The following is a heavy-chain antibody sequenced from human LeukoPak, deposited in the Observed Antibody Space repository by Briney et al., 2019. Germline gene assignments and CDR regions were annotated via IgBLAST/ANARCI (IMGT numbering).Heavy chain of an antibody. J-gene: IGHJ4*02. V-gene: IGHV3-74*01. CDR3: ASADYTYGVDF. Sequence: PGGSLRLSCAASGFTFSSYWMHWVRQVPGKGLVWLSRINTDGTTTNYADFVKGRFTISGDNAKNTVYLQMNSLRAEDTAVYYCASADYTYGVDFWGQGTLVTVSS. CDR2: INTDGTTT. CDR1: GFTFSSYW. D-gene: IGHD5-18*01.